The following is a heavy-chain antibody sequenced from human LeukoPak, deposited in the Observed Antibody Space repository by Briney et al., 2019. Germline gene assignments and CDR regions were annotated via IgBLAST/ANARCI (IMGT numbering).Heavy chain of an antibody. CDR1: GFTFSTYE. D-gene: IGHD3-22*01. V-gene: IGHV3-48*03. CDR3: AREGGVNYYDLAYFDY. CDR2: ISNSGGTI. J-gene: IGHJ4*02. Sequence: GGSLRLSCVGSGFTFSTYEMTWVRQAPGKGLDWDSYISNSGGTIYYTDSVKGRFSISRDNAKNSLYLQMNSLRAEDTAVYYCAREGGVNYYDLAYFDYWGQGILITVSS.